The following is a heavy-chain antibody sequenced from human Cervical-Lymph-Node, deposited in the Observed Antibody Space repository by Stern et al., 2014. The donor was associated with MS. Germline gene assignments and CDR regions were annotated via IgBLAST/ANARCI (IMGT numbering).Heavy chain of an antibody. CDR3: AKVAGYWDYCFEY. D-gene: IGHD1-26*01. Sequence: VQLVQSGGVLVQPGGSLRLSCAASGFTFSSYAMSWVRQAPGKGLEWVSGISANGDSTFYADSVKGRFTISRDYSKNTLYLQMNSLRAEDTAIYFCAKVAGYWDYCFEYWGQGALVTVSS. CDR1: GFTFSSYA. CDR2: ISANGDST. J-gene: IGHJ4*02. V-gene: IGHV3-23*04.